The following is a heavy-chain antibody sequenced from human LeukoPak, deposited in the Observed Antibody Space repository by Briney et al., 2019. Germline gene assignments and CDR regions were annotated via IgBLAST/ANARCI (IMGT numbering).Heavy chain of an antibody. D-gene: IGHD3-10*01. CDR2: ISYDGSNK. CDR3: ARALWFGELVDY. J-gene: IGHJ4*02. V-gene: IGHV3-30-3*01. Sequence: QTGGSLRLSCAASGFTFSSCSMHWVRQAPGKGLEWVAVISYDGSNKYYADSVKGRFTISRDNSKNTLYLQMNSLRAEDTAVYYCARALWFGELVDYWGQGTLVTVSS. CDR1: GFTFSSCS.